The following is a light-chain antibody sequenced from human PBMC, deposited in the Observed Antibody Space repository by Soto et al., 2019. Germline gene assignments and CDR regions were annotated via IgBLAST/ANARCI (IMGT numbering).Light chain of an antibody. V-gene: IGKV1-12*01. J-gene: IGKJ3*01. Sequence: TQSPASLSLSPGERATLSCSWLAWYQQKPGKAPKLLIYAASNLQSGVPSRFSGSGSGTDFTLTISSLQPEDFATYFCQQGYSFAFTFGPGTKVDIK. CDR1: SW. CDR2: AAS. CDR3: QQGYSFAFT.